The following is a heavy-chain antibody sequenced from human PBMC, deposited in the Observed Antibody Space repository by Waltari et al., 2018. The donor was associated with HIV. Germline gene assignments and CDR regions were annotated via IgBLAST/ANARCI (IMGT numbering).Heavy chain of an antibody. D-gene: IGHD3-10*01. CDR1: GFRASAIH. V-gene: IGHV3-53*01. CDR3: ARMKRSYGSGQSRYFYFGMDV. J-gene: IGHJ6*02. Sequence: EVQLVESGGGLVQPGGSLRLSCAASGFRASAIHMSWVRLAPGKGLQWVSVLYTEGRTQYMDSGKGRFTIFRDDSKNTLYLQMNSRRVDDTAIYYCARMKRSYGSGQSRYFYFGMDVWGQGTTVIISS. CDR2: LYTEGRT.